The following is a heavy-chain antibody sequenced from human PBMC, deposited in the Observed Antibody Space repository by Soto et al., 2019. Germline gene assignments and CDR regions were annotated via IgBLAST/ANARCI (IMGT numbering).Heavy chain of an antibody. CDR1: GGTFSSYI. Sequence: QGLLVQSGAEVKKPGSSVKVSCKASGGTFSSYIITWVRQAPGQGLEWMGGIIPMFGTANYARKFQGRVTFTADESTTTAYMDLSSLRSEDTAVYFCARVSTHSSGWYNWFDSWGQGTLVTVSS. CDR2: IIPMFGTA. V-gene: IGHV1-69*01. J-gene: IGHJ5*01. CDR3: ARVSTHSSGWYNWFDS. D-gene: IGHD6-19*01.